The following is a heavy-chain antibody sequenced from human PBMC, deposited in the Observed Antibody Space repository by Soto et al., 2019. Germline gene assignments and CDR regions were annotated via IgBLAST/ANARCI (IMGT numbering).Heavy chain of an antibody. CDR2: IYYNGRT. CDR3: TRAPYSHYNWFDP. CDR1: GGSISSGDYY. V-gene: IGHV4-30-4*01. D-gene: IGHD2-15*01. J-gene: IGHJ5*02. Sequence: SQTLSLTRTVSGGSISSGDYYWGWIRQPPGKGPEWIGYIYYNGRTYYIPSLQSRASISVDTSKNQFSLNLTSLTAADTAVYYCTRAPYSHYNWFDPWGQGILVTVS.